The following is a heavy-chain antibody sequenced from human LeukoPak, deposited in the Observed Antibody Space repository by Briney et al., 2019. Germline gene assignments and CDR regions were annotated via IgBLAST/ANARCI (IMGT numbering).Heavy chain of an antibody. CDR2: ISSSGSTI. D-gene: IGHD5-24*01. V-gene: IGHV3-48*03. CDR3: ARERQRWLQLTFIDY. J-gene: IGHJ4*02. Sequence: GGSLRLSCAASGFTFSSYEMNWVRQAPGKGLEWVSYISSSGSTIYYADTVKGRFTISRDNAKNSLYLQMNSLKAEDTAVYYCARERQRWLQLTFIDYWGQGTLVTVSS. CDR1: GFTFSSYE.